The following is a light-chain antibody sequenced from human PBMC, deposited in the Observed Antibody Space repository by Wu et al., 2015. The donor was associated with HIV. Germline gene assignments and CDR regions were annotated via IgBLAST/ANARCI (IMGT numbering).Light chain of an antibody. CDR2: HAS. CDR3: QQFSSYPHT. Sequence: AIQLTQSPSSLSASVGDRVAITCRASQGITSALAWYQQKPGKAPKLLIYHASTLASGVPSRFSGSGSGTDFTLTISNLEPEDFATYYCQQFSSYPHTFGGGPKV. J-gene: IGKJ4*01. V-gene: IGKV1-13*02. CDR1: QGITSA.